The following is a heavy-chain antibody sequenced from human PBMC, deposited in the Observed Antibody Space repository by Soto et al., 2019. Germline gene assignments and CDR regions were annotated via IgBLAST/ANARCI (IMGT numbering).Heavy chain of an antibody. CDR3: ARSSGSDYSWFDP. D-gene: IGHD1-26*01. J-gene: IGHJ5*02. V-gene: IGHV1-18*01. Sequence: KLQGRVTMTTDTSTSTAYMELRSLRSDDTAVYYCARSSGSDYSWFDPWGQGTLVTVSS.